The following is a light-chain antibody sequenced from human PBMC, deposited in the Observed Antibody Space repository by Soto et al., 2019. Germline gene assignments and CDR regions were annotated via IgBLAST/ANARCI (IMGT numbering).Light chain of an antibody. V-gene: IGKV1-39*01. CDR2: AAS. CDR1: QRITTY. J-gene: IGKJ4*01. Sequence: DIQLTQSPPSLSASVGDRVTITCRASQRITTYLNWYQQRPGKAPQLLIYAASSLESGVPSRFSGSGSGTDFTLTISSLQPEDFAVYYCQQNYSPTFGGGTKVEIK. CDR3: QQNYSPT.